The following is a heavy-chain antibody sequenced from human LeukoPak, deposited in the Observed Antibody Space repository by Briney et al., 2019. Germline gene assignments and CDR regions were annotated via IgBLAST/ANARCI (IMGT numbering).Heavy chain of an antibody. J-gene: IGHJ4*02. D-gene: IGHD3-22*01. CDR2: ITSSGGST. V-gene: IGHV3-23*01. CDR1: GFTFSSYA. Sequence: GGSLRLSCAASGFTFSSYAMRWVRQAPGKGLEWVSSITSSGGSTYYADSVKGRFTISSDNSKNTLYLQMKSLRVEDTAIYYCAKGAGTVVIITPLDHWGQGTLVTVSS. CDR3: AKGAGTVVIITPLDH.